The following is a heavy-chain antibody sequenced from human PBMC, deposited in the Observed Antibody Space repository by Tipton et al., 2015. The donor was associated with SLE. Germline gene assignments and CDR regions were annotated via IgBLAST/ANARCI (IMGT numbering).Heavy chain of an antibody. CDR1: GGSFSGYS. CDR3: AKDYNYDNADYN. Sequence: TLSLTCAVYGGSFSGYSWSWIRQPPGKGLEWIGEIDHFGNTNYNPSLKSRVTVSVDTSKNQFSLKLSSVTVADTAVYYCAKDYNYDNADYNWGQGKLVIVSS. J-gene: IGHJ4*02. D-gene: IGHD4-17*01. V-gene: IGHV4-34*01. CDR2: IDHFGNT.